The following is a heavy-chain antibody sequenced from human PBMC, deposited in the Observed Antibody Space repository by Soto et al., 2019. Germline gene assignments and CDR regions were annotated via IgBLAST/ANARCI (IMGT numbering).Heavy chain of an antibody. D-gene: IGHD3-22*01. CDR1: GFTFSSYA. Sequence: QVQLVESGGGVVQPGRSLRLSCAASGFTFSSYAMHWVRQAPGKGLEWVAVISYDGSNKYYADSVKGRFTISRDNSKNPLYLKMNGLRAEDTAVYYCARDTRAVVPDVVTGGSNGFDPWGQEPLVTVSS. CDR2: ISYDGSNK. J-gene: IGHJ5*02. V-gene: IGHV3-30-3*01. CDR3: ARDTRAVVPDVVTGGSNGFDP.